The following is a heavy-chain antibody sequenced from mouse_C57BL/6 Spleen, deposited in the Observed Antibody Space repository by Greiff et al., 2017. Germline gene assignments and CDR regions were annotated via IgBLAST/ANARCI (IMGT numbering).Heavy chain of an antibody. CDR2: ISSGSSTI. CDR3: ARELGPWYFDG. D-gene: IGHD4-1*01. J-gene: IGHJ1*03. Sequence: EVKLVESGGGLVKPGGSLKLSCAASGFTFSDYGMHWVRQAPEKGLEWVAYISSGSSTIYYADTVKGRFTISRDNAKNTLFLQMTSLRSEDTAMYYCARELGPWYFDGWGTGTTVTVSS. CDR1: GFTFSDYG. V-gene: IGHV5-17*01.